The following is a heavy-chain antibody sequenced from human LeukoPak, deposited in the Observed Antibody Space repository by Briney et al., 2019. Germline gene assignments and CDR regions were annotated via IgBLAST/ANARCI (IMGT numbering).Heavy chain of an antibody. J-gene: IGHJ4*02. CDR2: IYYSGST. Sequence: ASETLSLTCTVSGGSISSSSYYWGWIRQPPGKGLEWIGSIYYSGSTYYNPSLKSRVTISVDTSKNQFSLKLSSVTAADTAVYYCASIAAAGTSPFDYGGQGTLVTVSS. D-gene: IGHD6-13*01. CDR1: GGSISSSSYY. V-gene: IGHV4-39*01. CDR3: ASIAAAGTSPFDY.